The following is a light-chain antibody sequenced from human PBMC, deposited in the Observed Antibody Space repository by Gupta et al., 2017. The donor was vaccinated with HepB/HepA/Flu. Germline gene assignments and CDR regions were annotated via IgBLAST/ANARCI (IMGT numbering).Light chain of an antibody. CDR3: QSYDSRLSDVV. J-gene: IGLJ2*01. Sequence: QSTLPQPPSVSAAPGHRVAIHGTGPSSNIGADFDVHWYQQFPGTAPKLLIFDTNNRHSGVPDRFSGSKSGTSASLAITGLQAEDEAVYYCQSYDSRLSDVVFGGGTKLTVL. V-gene: IGLV1-40*01. CDR1: SSNIGADFD. CDR2: DTN.